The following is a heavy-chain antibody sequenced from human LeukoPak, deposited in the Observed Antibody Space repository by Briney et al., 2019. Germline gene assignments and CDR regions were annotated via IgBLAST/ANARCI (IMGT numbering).Heavy chain of an antibody. V-gene: IGHV3-21*01. D-gene: IGHD2-2*01. J-gene: IGHJ4*02. Sequence: GGSLRLSCAASGFTFSIYSMNWVRQAPGKGLEWVSSISSSSSYIYYADSVKGRFTISRDNAKNSLYLQMSSLRAEDTAVYYCARESRVVVPAAVTLDYWGQGTLVTVSS. CDR2: ISSSSSYI. CDR3: ARESRVVVPAAVTLDY. CDR1: GFTFSIYS.